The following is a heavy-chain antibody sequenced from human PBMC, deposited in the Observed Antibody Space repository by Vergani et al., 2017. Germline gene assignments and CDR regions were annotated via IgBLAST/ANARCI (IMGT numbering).Heavy chain of an antibody. CDR2: ICHTEDT. V-gene: IGHV4-4*03. CDR1: GDSISSNNC. Sequence: QVQLQESGPGLVKPPGTLSLTRAVSGDSISSNNCWTWVRQPPGKGLEWIGEICHTEDTKYSPSLKSRVTVSVDESRNFFSLRLNSVTAADTAVYYCATIGYRRWGYYFDYWGQGILVTVSS. J-gene: IGHJ4*02. CDR3: ATIGYRRWGYYFDY. D-gene: IGHD2-2*02.